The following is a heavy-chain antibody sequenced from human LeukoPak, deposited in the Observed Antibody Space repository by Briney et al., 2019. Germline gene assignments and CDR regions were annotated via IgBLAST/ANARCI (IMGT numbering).Heavy chain of an antibody. J-gene: IGHJ4*02. Sequence: GASVKVSCKASGYTFTGYYMHWVRQAPGQGLEWMGRINPNSGGTNYAQKFQGRVTMTRDTSISTAYMELSRLRSDDTAVYYCARAGSGGWYRIDYWGQGTLVTVSS. V-gene: IGHV1-2*06. CDR1: GYTFTGYY. D-gene: IGHD6-19*01. CDR2: INPNSGGT. CDR3: ARAGSGGWYRIDY.